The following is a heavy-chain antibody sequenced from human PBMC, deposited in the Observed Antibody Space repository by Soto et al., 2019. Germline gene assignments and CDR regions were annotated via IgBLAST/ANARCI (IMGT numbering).Heavy chain of an antibody. J-gene: IGHJ6*02. CDR1: GFTLSGYD. V-gene: IGHV3-13*01. CDR3: TRKTPTNGMAV. Sequence: EVQLVESGGGLVQPGGSLRLSCAASGFTLSGYDIHWVRQATGKGLEWVSGIGSAVDTYYEDSVKGGFTISRENAKNSGFLQMNSLRVGDTAVYYCTRKTPTNGMAVWGQGTTVTVSS. D-gene: IGHD2-15*01. CDR2: IGSAVDT.